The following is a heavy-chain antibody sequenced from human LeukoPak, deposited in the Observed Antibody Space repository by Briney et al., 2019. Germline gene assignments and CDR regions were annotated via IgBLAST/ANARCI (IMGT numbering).Heavy chain of an antibody. CDR2: ISGSGGGT. Sequence: GGSLRLSCAASGFTFSSYSMNWVRQAPGKGLEWVSTISGSGGGTYYADSVKGRFTISRDTSKNTLFLQMNSLRAEDTALYYCARDLRFNYGHQNWGQGTLVTVSS. D-gene: IGHD3-10*01. V-gene: IGHV3-23*01. CDR3: ARDLRFNYGHQN. J-gene: IGHJ4*02. CDR1: GFTFSSYS.